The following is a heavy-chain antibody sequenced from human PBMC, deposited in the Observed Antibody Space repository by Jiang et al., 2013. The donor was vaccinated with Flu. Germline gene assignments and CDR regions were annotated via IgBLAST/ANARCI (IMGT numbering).Heavy chain of an antibody. J-gene: IGHJ3*02. CDR2: IYWDDDK. Sequence: WLALIYWDDDKRYSPSLKSRLTITKDTTKNQVVLTMTNMDPVDTATFYCAHRRHDYYYDSSAFDAFDIWGQGTMVTVSS. D-gene: IGHD3-22*01. CDR3: AHRRHDYYYDSSAFDAFDI. V-gene: IGHV2-5*02.